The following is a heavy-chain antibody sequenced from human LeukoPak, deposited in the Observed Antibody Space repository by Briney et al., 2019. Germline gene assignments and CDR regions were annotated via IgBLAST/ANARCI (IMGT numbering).Heavy chain of an antibody. CDR1: GFTFSSYA. Sequence: GGSLRLSCAASGFTFSSYAMSWVRQAPGKGLEWVSAISGSGGSTYYADSVKGRFTISRDNSKNTLYLQMNSLRAEDTAVYYCARGRGYSGYGWLYFDYWGQGTLVTVSS. CDR3: ARGRGYSGYGWLYFDY. V-gene: IGHV3-23*01. CDR2: ISGSGGST. J-gene: IGHJ4*02. D-gene: IGHD5-12*01.